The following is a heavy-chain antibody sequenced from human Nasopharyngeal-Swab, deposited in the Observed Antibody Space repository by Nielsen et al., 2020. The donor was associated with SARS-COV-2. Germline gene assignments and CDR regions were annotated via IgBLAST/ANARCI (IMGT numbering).Heavy chain of an antibody. V-gene: IGHV1-2*06. D-gene: IGHD2-2*01. CDR1: GYTFTGYY. J-gene: IGHJ5*02. CDR3: ASKRGFEYQLPNNWFDP. CDR2: INPNSCGT. Sequence: ASVKVSCKASGYTFTGYYMHWVRQAPGQGLEWMGRINPNSCGTNYAQKFQGRVTMTRDTSISTAYMELSRLRSDDTAVYYCASKRGFEYQLPNNWFDPWGQGTLVTVSS.